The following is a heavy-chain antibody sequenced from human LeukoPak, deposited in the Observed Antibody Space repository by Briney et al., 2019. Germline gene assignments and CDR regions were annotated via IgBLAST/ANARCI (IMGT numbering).Heavy chain of an antibody. V-gene: IGHV1-2*02. D-gene: IGHD3-10*01. J-gene: IGHJ3*02. CDR1: GYTFTGYY. Sequence: ASLKVSCKASGYTFTGYYMQWVRQAPGQGLEWMGWINPNSGGTIYAQKFQGRVTMTRDTSISTAYMELSRLRSDDTAVYYCAREGGEGYYGSGSYYKTHDAFDIWGQGTMVTVSS. CDR2: INPNSGGT. CDR3: AREGGEGYYGSGSYYKTHDAFDI.